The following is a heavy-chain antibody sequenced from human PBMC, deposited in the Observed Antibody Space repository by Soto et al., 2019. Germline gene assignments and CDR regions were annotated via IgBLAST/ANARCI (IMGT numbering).Heavy chain of an antibody. V-gene: IGHV3-53*01. J-gene: IGHJ4*02. CDR3: ARYDILTGSIDY. Sequence: QPGGSLRLSCAASGFTVSSNYMSWVRQAPGKGLEWVSVIYSGGSTYYADPVKGRFTISRDNSKNTLYLQMNSLRAEDTAVYYCARYDILTGSIDYWGQGTLVTVSS. CDR1: GFTVSSNY. D-gene: IGHD3-9*01. CDR2: IYSGGST.